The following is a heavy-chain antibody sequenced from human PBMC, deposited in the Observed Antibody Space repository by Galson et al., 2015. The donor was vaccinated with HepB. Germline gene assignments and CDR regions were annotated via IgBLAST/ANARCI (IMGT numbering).Heavy chain of an antibody. D-gene: IGHD3-22*01. V-gene: IGHV3-23*01. J-gene: IGHJ4*02. CDR2: ISGSGGST. Sequence: SLRLSCAASGFTFSSYAMSWVRQAPGKGLEWVSAISGSGGSTYYADSVKGRFTISRDNSKNTLYLQMNSLRAEDTAVYYCAKRTPSGDSSGYYLDYWGQGTLVTVSS. CDR3: AKRTPSGDSSGYYLDY. CDR1: GFTFSSYA.